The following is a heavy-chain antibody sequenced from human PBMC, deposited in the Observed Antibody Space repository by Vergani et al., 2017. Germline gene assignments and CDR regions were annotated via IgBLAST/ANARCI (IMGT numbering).Heavy chain of an antibody. J-gene: IGHJ4*02. D-gene: IGHD2-2*01. CDR2: IYSGGST. CDR1: GFTVSSNY. Sequence: EVQLVETGGGLIQPGGSLRLSCAASGFTVSSNYMSWVRQAPGKGLEWVSVIYSGGSTYYADSVKGRFTISRDNSKNTLYLQINSLRAEDTAVYYCARVPINDFLFDYWGQGTLVTVSS. V-gene: IGHV3-53*02. CDR3: ARVPINDFLFDY.